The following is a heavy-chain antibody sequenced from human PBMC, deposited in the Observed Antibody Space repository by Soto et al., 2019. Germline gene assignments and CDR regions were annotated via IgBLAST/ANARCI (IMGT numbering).Heavy chain of an antibody. D-gene: IGHD6-13*01. CDR2: ISYDGSNK. CDR1: GFTFSSYG. V-gene: IGHV3-30*18. Sequence: GGSLRLSCAASGFTFSSYGMHWVRQAPGKGLEWVAVISYDGSNKYYADSVKGRFTISRDNSKNTLYLQMNSLRAEDTAVYYCPKRNGYGGSWYPHGMDVWGQGTTVTVSS. CDR3: PKRNGYGGSWYPHGMDV. J-gene: IGHJ6*02.